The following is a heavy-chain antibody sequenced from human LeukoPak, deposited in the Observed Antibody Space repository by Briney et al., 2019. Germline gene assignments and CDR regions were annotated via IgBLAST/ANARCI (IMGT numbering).Heavy chain of an antibody. Sequence: GGSLRLSCAASGFTFSSYSMNWVRQAPGKGLEWVSSISSSSSYIYYADSVKGRFTISRDNAKNSLYLQMNSLRAEDTAVYYCARDQESFDFWSGYLPRYYFDYWGQGTLATVSS. CDR1: GFTFSSYS. CDR3: ARDQESFDFWSGYLPRYYFDY. J-gene: IGHJ4*02. D-gene: IGHD3-3*01. V-gene: IGHV3-21*01. CDR2: ISSSSSYI.